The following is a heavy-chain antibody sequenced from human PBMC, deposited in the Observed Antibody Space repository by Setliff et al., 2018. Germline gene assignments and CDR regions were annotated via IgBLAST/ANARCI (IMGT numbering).Heavy chain of an antibody. CDR2: IYYSGRT. J-gene: IGHJ3*01. V-gene: IGHV4-59*12. CDR1: GGSISTYY. D-gene: IGHD4-4*01. CDR3: ATDHYNRFDV. Sequence: SETLSLTCTVSGGSISTYYWSWIRQPPGKGLEWIGYIYYSGRTNYNPSLRSRVTISVDTSKNQFSLKVSSVTAADTAVYYCATDHYNRFDVWGQGTMVTVSS.